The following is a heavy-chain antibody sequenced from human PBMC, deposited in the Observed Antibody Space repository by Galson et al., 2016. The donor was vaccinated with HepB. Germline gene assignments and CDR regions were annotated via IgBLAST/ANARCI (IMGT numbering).Heavy chain of an antibody. CDR3: ARVSGYQARAYDF. D-gene: IGHD3-22*01. V-gene: IGHV4-31*02. Sequence: TVSGGSISNGGYYWSWIRQHPGKGLEWIGYMYYSGSTYYNPSLNSRVTISADTSKNQFSLKLTSVTAADTAVYYCARVSGYQARAYDFWGQGSLVTVSS. J-gene: IGHJ4*02. CDR2: MYYSGST. CDR1: GGSISNGGYY.